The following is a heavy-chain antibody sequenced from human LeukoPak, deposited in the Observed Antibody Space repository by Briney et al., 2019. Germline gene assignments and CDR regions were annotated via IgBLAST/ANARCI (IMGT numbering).Heavy chain of an antibody. Sequence: GGSLRLSCAASGFTFSNYWMHWVRQAPGKGLVWVSRINSDGSSRNYADSVKGRFTISRENAKNSLYLQMNSLRAGDTAVYYCARGAAAGRNEFDYWGQRTLVTVSS. CDR1: GFTFSNYW. CDR3: ARGAAAGRNEFDY. CDR2: INSDGSSR. V-gene: IGHV3-74*01. J-gene: IGHJ4*02. D-gene: IGHD6-13*01.